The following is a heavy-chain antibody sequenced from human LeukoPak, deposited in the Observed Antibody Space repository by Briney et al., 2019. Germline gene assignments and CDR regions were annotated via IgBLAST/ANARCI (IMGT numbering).Heavy chain of an antibody. CDR3: AGTWA. J-gene: IGHJ5*02. Sequence: GGSLRLSCEVSGFTFSSHWMSWLRQTPGKGLEWVADINQDGSEKYYLDSVKGRFIISRDNAKNSLYLQMNSLTAEDTAVYYCAGTWAWGQGTLVTVSS. CDR2: INQDGSEK. D-gene: IGHD1-26*01. CDR1: GFTFSSHW. V-gene: IGHV3-7*03.